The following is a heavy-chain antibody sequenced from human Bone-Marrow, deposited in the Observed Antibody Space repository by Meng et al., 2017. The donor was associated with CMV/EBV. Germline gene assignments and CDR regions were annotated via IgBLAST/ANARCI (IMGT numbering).Heavy chain of an antibody. CDR1: GFSLSTSGVG. J-gene: IGHJ4*02. Sequence: SGPTLVKPTQTLTLTCTFSGFSLSTSGVGVGWIRQPPGKALEWLARIDWDDDKFYSTSLKTRLTISKDTSKNQVVLTRTNMDPVDTATYYCARTFDRSGYLYDYWGQGTLVTVSS. V-gene: IGHV2-70D*14. CDR2: IDWDDDK. CDR3: ARTFDRSGYLYDY. D-gene: IGHD3-22*01.